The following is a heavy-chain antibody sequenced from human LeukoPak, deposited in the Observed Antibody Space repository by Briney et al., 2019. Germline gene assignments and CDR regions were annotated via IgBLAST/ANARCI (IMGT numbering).Heavy chain of an antibody. CDR1: GGTFSSYA. J-gene: IGHJ4*02. Sequence: GASVKVSCKDSGGTFSSYAISWVRQAPGQGLEWMGGVIPIFGTANYAQKFQGRVTITADKSTNTAYMELRSLRSDDTAVYYCAGSLGYCTSNVCYLKYWGQGTLVTVSS. CDR2: VIPIFGTA. V-gene: IGHV1-69*06. CDR3: AGSLGYCTSNVCYLKY. D-gene: IGHD2-8*01.